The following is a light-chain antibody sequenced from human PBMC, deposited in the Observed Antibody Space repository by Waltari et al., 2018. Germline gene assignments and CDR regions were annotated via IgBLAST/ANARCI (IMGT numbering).Light chain of an antibody. Sequence: QAVVTQEPSLTVSPGGTVTLTCGSSTGAVTSGHYPYWFQQKPAQVPRTLIYGTTNQHSWTPARFSGSLLGGKAALTLSGAQPEDEAEYYCLLWYSGARWVFGGGTKLSVL. CDR1: TGAVTSGHY. J-gene: IGLJ3*02. V-gene: IGLV7-46*01. CDR3: LLWYSGARWV. CDR2: GTT.